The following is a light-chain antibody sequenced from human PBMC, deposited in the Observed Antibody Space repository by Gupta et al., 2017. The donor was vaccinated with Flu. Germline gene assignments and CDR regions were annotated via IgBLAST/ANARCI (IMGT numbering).Light chain of an antibody. CDR3: QQSYSTPHT. J-gene: IGKJ2*01. CDR2: AAS. Sequence: PSSLSASLGDRVTITCRASQSISSYLNWYQQKPGKAPKLLIYAASSLQSGVPSRFSGSGSGTDFTLTISKLQPEDFAAYFCQQSYSTPHTFGQGTKLEIK. CDR1: QSISSY. V-gene: IGKV1-39*01.